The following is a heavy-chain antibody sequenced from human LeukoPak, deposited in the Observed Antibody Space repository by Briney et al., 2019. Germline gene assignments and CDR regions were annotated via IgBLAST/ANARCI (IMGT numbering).Heavy chain of an antibody. CDR2: INPSGGST. V-gene: IGHV1-46*01. CDR1: GYTFTSYY. D-gene: IGHD2-2*02. J-gene: IGHJ4*02. CDR3: ARGYIVVVPAAISDLGPFDY. Sequence: ASVKVSCKASGYTFTSYYMHWVRQAPGQGLEWMGIINPSGGSTSHAQKFQGRVTMTRDTSTSTVYTELSSLRSEDTAVYYCARGYIVVVPAAISDLGPFDYWGQGTLVTVSS.